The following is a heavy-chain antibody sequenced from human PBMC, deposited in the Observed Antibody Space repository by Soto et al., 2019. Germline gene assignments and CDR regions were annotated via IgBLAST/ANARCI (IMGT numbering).Heavy chain of an antibody. CDR3: ARGRRYFDWLFDAFDI. CDR2: INHSGST. V-gene: IGHV4-34*01. J-gene: IGHJ3*02. D-gene: IGHD3-9*01. Sequence: SETLSLTCAVYGGAFSGYYWSWIRQPPGKGLEWIGEINHSGSTNYNPSLKSRVTISVDTSKNQFSLKLSSVTAADTAVYYCARGRRYFDWLFDAFDIWGQGTMVTVSS. CDR1: GGAFSGYY.